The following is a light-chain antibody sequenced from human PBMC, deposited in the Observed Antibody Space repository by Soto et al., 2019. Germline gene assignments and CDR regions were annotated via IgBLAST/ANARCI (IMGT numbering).Light chain of an antibody. Sequence: DIQLTQSPSSLSASVGDRVTITCRASQGITNFLAWYQQKPGKVPKVLIFGASTLQSGVPSRFSGSGSGTDFTLTISSLQPEDVATYYCHNYNSVPFTFGPGTKVVI. CDR1: QGITNF. J-gene: IGKJ3*01. CDR3: HNYNSVPFT. V-gene: IGKV1-27*01. CDR2: GAS.